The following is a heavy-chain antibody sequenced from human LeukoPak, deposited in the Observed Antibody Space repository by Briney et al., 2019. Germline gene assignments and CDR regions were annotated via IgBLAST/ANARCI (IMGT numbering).Heavy chain of an antibody. J-gene: IGHJ4*02. V-gene: IGHV4-59*08. CDR2: IYYSGST. D-gene: IGHD3-22*01. Sequence: SETLSLTCTVSGGSVSSYYWSWIRQPPGGGLEWIGYIYYSGSTHYNPSLKSRVTMSVDTSKNQFSLKLSSVTAADTAMYYCARALSSSGYSNYFDYWGQGTLVTVSS. CDR3: ARALSSSGYSNYFDY. CDR1: GGSVSSYY.